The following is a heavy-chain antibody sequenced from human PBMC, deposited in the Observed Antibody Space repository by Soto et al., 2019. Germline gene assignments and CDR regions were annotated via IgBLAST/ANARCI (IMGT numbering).Heavy chain of an antibody. D-gene: IGHD3-16*02. V-gene: IGHV5-51*01. Sequence: GESLKISCKGSGYSFTSYWIGWVRQMPGKGMEWMGIIYPGDSDTRYSPSFQGQVTISADKSISTAYLQWSSLKASDTAMYYCASMVLGELSSFDYWGQGTLVTVSS. CDR1: GYSFTSYW. CDR3: ASMVLGELSSFDY. CDR2: IYPGDSDT. J-gene: IGHJ4*02.